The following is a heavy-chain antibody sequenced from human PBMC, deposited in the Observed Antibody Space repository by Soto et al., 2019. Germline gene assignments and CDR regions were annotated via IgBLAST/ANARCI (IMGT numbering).Heavy chain of an antibody. CDR2: IIPIFGTA. CDR1: GGTFSSYA. J-gene: IGHJ6*02. V-gene: IGHV1-69*13. Sequence: SVKVSCKASGGTFSSYAISWVRQAPGQGLEWMGGIIPIFGTANYAQKFQGRVTITADESTSTAYMELSSLRSEDTAVYYCAREKSDDGPGRDGYNYYYYYGTDVWGQGTTVTVSS. CDR3: AREKSDDGPGRDGYNYYYYYGTDV. D-gene: IGHD5-12*01.